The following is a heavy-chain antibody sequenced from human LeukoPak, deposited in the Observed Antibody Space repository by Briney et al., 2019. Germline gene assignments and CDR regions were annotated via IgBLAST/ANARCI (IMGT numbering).Heavy chain of an antibody. V-gene: IGHV3-7*03. D-gene: IGHD3-10*01. Sequence: GGSLRLSCAASGFTFSNYWMSWVRQAPGKGLECVANIKQDGSDKYYVDSVKGRFTISRDNAKNSLYLQMNSLRAEDTAVYYCARDGFPEYYYGSGSYYNRPFDYWGQGTLVTVSS. CDR3: ARDGFPEYYYGSGSYYNRPFDY. CDR1: GFTFSNYW. J-gene: IGHJ4*02. CDR2: IKQDGSDK.